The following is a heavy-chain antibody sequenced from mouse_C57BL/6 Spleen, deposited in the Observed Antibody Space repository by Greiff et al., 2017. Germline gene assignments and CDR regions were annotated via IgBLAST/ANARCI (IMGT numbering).Heavy chain of an antibody. CDR2: IDPEDGDT. V-gene: IGHV14-1*01. Sequence: VQLQQSGAELVRPGASVKLSCTASGFNIKDYYMHWVKQRPEQGLEWIGRIDPEDGDTEYAPKFQGKATMTADTSSNTAYLQLSSLTSEDTAVYYCTTSYLITTVVATKDYWGQGTTLTVSS. D-gene: IGHD1-1*01. J-gene: IGHJ2*01. CDR1: GFNIKDYY. CDR3: TTSYLITTVVATKDY.